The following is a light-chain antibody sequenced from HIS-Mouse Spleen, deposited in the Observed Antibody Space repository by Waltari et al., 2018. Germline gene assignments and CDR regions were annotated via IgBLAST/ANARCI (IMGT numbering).Light chain of an antibody. Sequence: QSALTQPRSVSGSPGQSVTISCTGTSSDVGGYNYVSWYQQHPGKAPKLMLYDVSKRPSGVPVRCSGSKSGNTASLTISGLQAEDEADYYCCSYAGSYTFEVVFGGWTKLTVL. CDR1: SSDVGGYNY. CDR3: CSYAGSYTFEVV. CDR2: DVS. J-gene: IGLJ2*01. V-gene: IGLV2-11*01.